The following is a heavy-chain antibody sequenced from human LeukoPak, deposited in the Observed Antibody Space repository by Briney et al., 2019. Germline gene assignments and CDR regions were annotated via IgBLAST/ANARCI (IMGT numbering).Heavy chain of an antibody. Sequence: GGSLRLSCAASGFTFSSYWMSWVRQAPGKGLEWVANIKQDGSEKYYVDSVKGRSTISRDNAKNSLYLQMNSLRAEDTAVYYCARDPSTGITMVRGVFLDHWGQGTLVTVSS. D-gene: IGHD3-10*01. CDR1: GFTFSSYW. CDR2: IKQDGSEK. V-gene: IGHV3-7*01. J-gene: IGHJ4*02. CDR3: ARDPSTGITMVRGVFLDH.